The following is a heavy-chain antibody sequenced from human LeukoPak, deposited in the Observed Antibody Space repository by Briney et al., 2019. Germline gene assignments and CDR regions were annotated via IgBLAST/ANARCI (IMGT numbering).Heavy chain of an antibody. J-gene: IGHJ4*02. CDR2: IYTTGST. CDR3: ASGSSSRV. CDR1: GGSISSGDYY. D-gene: IGHD6-13*01. Sequence: SQTLSLTCTVSGGSISSGDYYWSWIRQPAGKGLEWIGRIYTTGSTNYNPSLKSRVTMSVDTSKNQFSLKLTSVTAADTAVYYCASGSSSRVWGQGTLVTVSS. V-gene: IGHV4-61*02.